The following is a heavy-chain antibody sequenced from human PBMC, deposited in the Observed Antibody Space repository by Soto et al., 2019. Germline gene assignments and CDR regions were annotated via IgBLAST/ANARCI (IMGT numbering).Heavy chain of an antibody. CDR1: GYTFTSFY. Sequence: QVQLVQSGAEVKNPGASVKLSCKASGYTFTSFYIHWVRQAPGQGLEWMAIINPNGGSTNYAPNLQGRVTLTRDTSTNTVYIEPSSLGSEDTAVYYCARGLTSGDYWGQGTLVTVSS. V-gene: IGHV1-46*01. J-gene: IGHJ4*02. CDR3: ARGLTSGDY. CDR2: INPNGGST. D-gene: IGHD7-27*01.